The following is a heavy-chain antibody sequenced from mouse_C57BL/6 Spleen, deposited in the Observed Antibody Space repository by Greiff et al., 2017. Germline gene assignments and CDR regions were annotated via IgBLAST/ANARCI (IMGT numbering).Heavy chain of an antibody. CDR2: IDPSSGGT. Sequence: QVQLQQSGAELVKPGASVKLSCKASGYTFTSYSMHWVKQRPGRGLEWIGRIDPSSGGTKYNEKFKSKATLTVDKPSSTVYMQLSSLTSEDSAVYECAREGVYGNYFDYWGQGTTLTVSS. V-gene: IGHV1-72*01. CDR3: AREGVYGNYFDY. J-gene: IGHJ2*01. D-gene: IGHD2-1*01. CDR1: GYTFTSYS.